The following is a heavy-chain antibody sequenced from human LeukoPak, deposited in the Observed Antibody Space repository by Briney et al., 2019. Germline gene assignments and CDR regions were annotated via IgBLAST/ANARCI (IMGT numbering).Heavy chain of an antibody. CDR2: INHSGST. V-gene: IGHV4-34*01. Sequence: SETLSLTCAVYGGSFSGYYWSWIRQPPGKGLEWIGEINHSGSTNYNPSLKSRVTISVDTSKNQFSLKLSSVTAADTAVYYCARVGQLLWFGEFDYWGQGTLVTVSS. CDR3: ARVGQLLWFGEFDY. CDR1: GGSFSGYY. J-gene: IGHJ4*02. D-gene: IGHD3-10*01.